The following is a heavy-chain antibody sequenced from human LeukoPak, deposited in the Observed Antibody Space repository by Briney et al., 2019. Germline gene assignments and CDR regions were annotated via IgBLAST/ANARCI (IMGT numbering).Heavy chain of an antibody. V-gene: IGHV1-8*01. D-gene: IGHD3-22*01. CDR1: GYTFTSYD. Sequence: ASVKVSCKASGYTFTSYDINWVRQATGQGLEWMGWMNPNSGDTGYVQKFQGRVTMTRNTSISTAYMELRSLRSDDTAVYSCARDLYDSSGYFDYWGQGTLVTVSS. J-gene: IGHJ4*02. CDR3: ARDLYDSSGYFDY. CDR2: MNPNSGDT.